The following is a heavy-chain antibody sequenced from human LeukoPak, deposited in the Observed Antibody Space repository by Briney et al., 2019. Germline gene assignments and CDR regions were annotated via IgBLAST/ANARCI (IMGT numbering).Heavy chain of an antibody. V-gene: IGHV2-5*02. Sequence: SGPTLVNPTQTLTLTCTFSGFSLSTSGVGVGWIRQPPGKALEWLALIYWDDDKRYSPSLKNRLTITKDTSKNQVVLTMTNMDPVDTATYYCAHRRGGVGATYAFDIWDQGTMVTVSS. CDR2: IYWDDDK. CDR3: AHRRGGVGATYAFDI. CDR1: GFSLSTSGVG. J-gene: IGHJ3*02. D-gene: IGHD1-26*01.